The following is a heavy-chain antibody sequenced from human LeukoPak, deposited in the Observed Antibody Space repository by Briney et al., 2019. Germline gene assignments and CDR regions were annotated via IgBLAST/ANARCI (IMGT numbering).Heavy chain of an antibody. CDR1: GFTFSSYG. CDR2: ISYDGSNK. D-gene: IGHD3-3*01. J-gene: IGHJ6*02. V-gene: IGHV3-30*18. CDR3: AKAFYDFWSGGRYGMDV. Sequence: PGGSLRLSCAASGFTFSSYGMHWVRQAPGKGLEWVAVISYDGSNKYYADSVKGRFTISRDNSKNTLYLQMNSLRAEGTAVYYCAKAFYDFWSGGRYGMDVWGQGTTVTVSS.